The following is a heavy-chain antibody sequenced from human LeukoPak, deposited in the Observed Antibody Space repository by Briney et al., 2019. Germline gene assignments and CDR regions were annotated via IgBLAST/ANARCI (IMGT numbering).Heavy chain of an antibody. V-gene: IGHV4-34*01. CDR2: INHSGST. J-gene: IGHJ4*02. CDR1: GGSFSGYS. Sequence: SETLSLTCAVYGGSFSGYSWSWIRQPPGKGLEWIGEINHSGSTNYNPSLKSRVTISVDTSKNQFSLKLSSVTAAVTAVYYCATEGGYYDSSGYFDYWGQGTLVTVSS. D-gene: IGHD3-22*01. CDR3: ATEGGYYDSSGYFDY.